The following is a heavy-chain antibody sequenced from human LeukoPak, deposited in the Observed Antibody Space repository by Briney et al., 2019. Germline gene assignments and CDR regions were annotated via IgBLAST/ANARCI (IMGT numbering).Heavy chain of an antibody. Sequence: PGGSLRLSCAASGLTFSSYAMSWVRQAPGKGLEWVSAISGSGGSTYYADSVKGRFTISRDNSKNTLYLQMNSLRAEDTAVYYCAKDYGYSGGAFDIWGQGTMVTVSS. J-gene: IGHJ3*02. V-gene: IGHV3-23*01. CDR3: AKDYGYSGGAFDI. D-gene: IGHD2-15*01. CDR2: ISGSGGST. CDR1: GLTFSSYA.